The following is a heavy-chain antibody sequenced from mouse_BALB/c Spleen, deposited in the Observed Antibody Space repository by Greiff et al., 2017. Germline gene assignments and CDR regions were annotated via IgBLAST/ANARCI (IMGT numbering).Heavy chain of an antibody. CDR3: TRSGTAYAMDY. Sequence: QVQLQQPGAELVKPGASVKLSCKASGYTFTSYYMYWVKQRPGQGLEWIGGINPSNGGTNFNEKFKSKATLTVDKSSSTAYMQLSSLTSEDSAVYYCTRSGTAYAMDYWGQGTSVTVSS. CDR2: INPSNGGT. J-gene: IGHJ4*01. CDR1: GYTFTSYY. V-gene: IGHV1S81*02. D-gene: IGHD1-2*01.